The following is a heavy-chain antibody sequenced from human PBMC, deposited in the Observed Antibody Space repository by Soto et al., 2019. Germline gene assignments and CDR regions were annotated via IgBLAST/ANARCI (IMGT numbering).Heavy chain of an antibody. D-gene: IGHD5-18*01. CDR2: ISGGGGST. J-gene: IGHJ4*02. CDR1: GFTFSSYA. Sequence: EVQLLESGGDLVQPGGSLRLTCAASGFTFSSYAMSWVRQAPGKGLEWGSAISGGGGSTYYADSVKGRFTISRDNSKNAPYLQMNSLRAEDTAVYYCAKDLTRIQLWSTKMYSWGQGTLVTVYS. V-gene: IGHV3-23*01. CDR3: AKDLTRIQLWSTKMYS.